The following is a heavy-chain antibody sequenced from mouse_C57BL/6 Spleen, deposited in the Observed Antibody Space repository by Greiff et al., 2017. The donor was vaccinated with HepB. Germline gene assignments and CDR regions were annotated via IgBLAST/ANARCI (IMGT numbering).Heavy chain of an antibody. Sequence: VQLQESGAELVKPGASVKISCKASGYAFSSYWMNWVKQRPGKGLEWIGQIYPGDGDTNYNGKFKGKATLSAHKSSSTAYMPLSSLTSEDSAVYCCARSATVVVYWYFDVWGTGTTVTVSS. J-gene: IGHJ1*03. CDR2: IYPGDGDT. D-gene: IGHD1-1*01. V-gene: IGHV1-80*01. CDR3: ARSATVVVYWYFDV. CDR1: GYAFSSYW.